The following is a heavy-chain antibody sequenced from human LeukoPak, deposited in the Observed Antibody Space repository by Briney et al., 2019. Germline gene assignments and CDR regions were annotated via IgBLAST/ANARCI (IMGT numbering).Heavy chain of an antibody. CDR1: GFTFNYYW. Sequence: GGSLRLSCAASGFTFNYYWLTWVRQAPGKGREWVTNIPQDGSEKYYVDSVKGRFIISRDNAKNSLYLQMNSLRAEDKAVYYCARVRKLRTRGVMDPLDYWGQGTLVTVSS. CDR3: ARVRKLRTRGVMDPLDY. CDR2: IPQDGSEK. V-gene: IGHV3-7*01. J-gene: IGHJ4*02. D-gene: IGHD3-10*01.